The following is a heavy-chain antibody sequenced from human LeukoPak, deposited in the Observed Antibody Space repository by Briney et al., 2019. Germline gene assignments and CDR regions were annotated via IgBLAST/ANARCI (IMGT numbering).Heavy chain of an antibody. CDR3: ARDPQDYYGMDV. V-gene: IGHV3-21*01. CDR2: ISSSSSYI. J-gene: IGHJ6*04. Sequence: GGSLRLSCAASGFTFSSYSTNWVRQAPGKGLEWVSSISSSSSYIYYADSVKGRFTISRDSAKNSLYLQMNSLRAEDTAVYYCARDPQDYYGMDVWGKGTTVTVSS. CDR1: GFTFSSYS.